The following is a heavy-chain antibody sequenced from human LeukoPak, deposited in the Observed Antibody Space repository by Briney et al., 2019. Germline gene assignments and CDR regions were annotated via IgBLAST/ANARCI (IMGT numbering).Heavy chain of an antibody. CDR2: IRSKAYGGTT. V-gene: IGHV3-49*03. J-gene: IGHJ4*02. D-gene: IGHD6-19*01. CDR3: TRDGGGRYPDY. Sequence: QPGGSLRLSCTASGFTFGDYAMSGFRQAPGKGLGWVGFIRSKAYGGTTEYAASVKGRFTISRDDSKSIAYLQMNSLKTEDTAVYYCTRDGGGRYPDYWGQGTLVTVSS. CDR1: GFTFGDYA.